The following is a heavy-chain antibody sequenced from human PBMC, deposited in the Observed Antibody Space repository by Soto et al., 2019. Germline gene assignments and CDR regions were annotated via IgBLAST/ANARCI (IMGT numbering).Heavy chain of an antibody. V-gene: IGHV3-23*01. CDR1: GFTFSSYA. D-gene: IGHD3-10*01. CDR2: ISGSGGST. CDR3: ALLWFGELLSQFDY. J-gene: IGHJ4*02. Sequence: PGGSLRLSCAASGFTFSSYAMSWVRQAPGKGLEWVSGISGSGGSTYYADSVKGRFTISRDNSKNTLYLQMNSLRAEDTAVYYCALLWFGELLSQFDYWGQGTLVTVSS.